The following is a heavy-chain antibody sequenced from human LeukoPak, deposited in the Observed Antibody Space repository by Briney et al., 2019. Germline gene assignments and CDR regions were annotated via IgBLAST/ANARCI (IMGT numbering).Heavy chain of an antibody. CDR3: AELGITMFGGV. V-gene: IGHV3-48*03. J-gene: IGHJ6*04. D-gene: IGHD3-10*02. CDR2: ILSRGSTI. CDR1: GFIFSRYE. Sequence: GGSLSLSCAAFGFIFSRYEVRWVRQAPGEGLEWVAYILSRGSTIYYADSVTGRVSISRDNAENSLYLQMNCLRAEDTAVYYCAELGITMFGGVWGKETTVTISS.